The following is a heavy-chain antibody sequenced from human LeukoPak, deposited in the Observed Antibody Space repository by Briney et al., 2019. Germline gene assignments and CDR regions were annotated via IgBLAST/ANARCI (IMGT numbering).Heavy chain of an antibody. Sequence: GGSLRLSCAASGFTFDDYAMHWVRQAPGKGLEWVSGISWNSGSIGYADSVKGRFTISRDNAKNSLYLQMNSLRAEDTALYYCAKRDYYYGMDVWGQGTTVTVCS. CDR1: GFTFDDYA. CDR3: AKRDYYYGMDV. V-gene: IGHV3-9*01. CDR2: ISWNSGSI. J-gene: IGHJ6*02.